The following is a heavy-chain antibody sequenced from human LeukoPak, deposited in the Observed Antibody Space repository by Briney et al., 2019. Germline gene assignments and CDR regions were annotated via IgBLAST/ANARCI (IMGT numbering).Heavy chain of an antibody. CDR1: GGTFSSYA. CDR2: IIPILGIA. CDR3: AREWGGGYSGYDNFDY. D-gene: IGHD5-12*01. V-gene: IGHV1-69*04. J-gene: IGHJ4*02. Sequence: GASVKVSCKASGGTFSSYAISWVRQAPGQGLEWMGRIIPILGIAIYAQKFQGRVTITADKSTSTAYMELSSLRSEDTAVYYCAREWGGGYSGYDNFDYWGQGTLVTVSS.